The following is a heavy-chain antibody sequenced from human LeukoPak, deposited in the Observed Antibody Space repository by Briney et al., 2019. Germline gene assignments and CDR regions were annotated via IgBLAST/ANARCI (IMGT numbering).Heavy chain of an antibody. V-gene: IGHV3-53*01. CDR2: MYSDGST. CDR1: GFTVRSNC. Sequence: GGSLRLSCTASGFTVRSNCMSWVRQSPRKGLEWVSIMYSDGSTDYADSVKGRFIISRDHSKNTLYPQMNSLRAEDTAVYYCARDRYCSGGSCYGDAFDLWGQGTMVTVSS. D-gene: IGHD2-15*01. J-gene: IGHJ3*01. CDR3: ARDRYCSGGSCYGDAFDL.